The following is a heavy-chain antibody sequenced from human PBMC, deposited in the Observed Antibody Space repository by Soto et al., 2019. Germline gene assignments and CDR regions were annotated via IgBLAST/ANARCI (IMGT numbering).Heavy chain of an antibody. J-gene: IGHJ4*02. CDR1: GYTFTSYG. D-gene: IGHD2-8*01. CDR3: ARVVGCVPVDS. V-gene: IGHV1-18*01. CDR2: NSAYNGNT. Sequence: QVQLVQSGAEVKKPGASVKVSCKASGYTFTSYGISWVRQAPGQGLEWMGWNSAYNGNTNYARKRQGRVTMTTDTSPRTAYTALMGLKPHDTFVEYCARVVGCVPVDSCGQVTLVTVSS.